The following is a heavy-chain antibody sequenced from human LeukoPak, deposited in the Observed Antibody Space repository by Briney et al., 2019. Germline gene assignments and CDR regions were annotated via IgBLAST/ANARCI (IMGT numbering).Heavy chain of an antibody. CDR1: GGSISSSY. Sequence: SETLSLTCTVSGGSISSSYWSWIRQPPGKGLEWIGYIYYSGSTSHNPSLKSRVTISVDTSKNQFSLKLNSVTAADTAVYYCARQGPLTTAVTTRTNPFDYWGQGTPVTVSS. D-gene: IGHD4-11*01. CDR2: IYYSGST. J-gene: IGHJ4*02. V-gene: IGHV4-59*08. CDR3: ARQGPLTTAVTTRTNPFDY.